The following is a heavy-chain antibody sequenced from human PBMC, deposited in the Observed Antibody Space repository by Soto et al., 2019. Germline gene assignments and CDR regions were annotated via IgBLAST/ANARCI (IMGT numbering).Heavy chain of an antibody. CDR2: ISGSGGST. Sequence: EVQLLESGGGLVQPGGSLRLSCAASGFTFSNYAMSWVRQAPGKGLEWVSAISGSGGSTYYADSVKGRFTISRDNSKNTLYLQMNSLRAEDTAVYYWAKGASGYYNYGMDVWGQGTTVTVSS. V-gene: IGHV3-23*01. CDR3: AKGASGYYNYGMDV. CDR1: GFTFSNYA. D-gene: IGHD3-10*01. J-gene: IGHJ6*02.